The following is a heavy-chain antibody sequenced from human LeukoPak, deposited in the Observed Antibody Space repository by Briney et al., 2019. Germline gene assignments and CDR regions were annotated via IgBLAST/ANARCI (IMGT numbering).Heavy chain of an antibody. CDR2: ISYDGSNK. Sequence: GGSLRLSCAASGFTFSSYAMHWVRQAPGKGREGVAVISYDGSNKYYADSVRRRFTISRENSKNTLYLQMNSLRADDTAVYYCARSFPSGYSSAFDYWDQETLVTVSS. D-gene: IGHD6-19*01. CDR3: ARSFPSGYSSAFDY. CDR1: GFTFSSYA. J-gene: IGHJ4*02. V-gene: IGHV3-30-3*01.